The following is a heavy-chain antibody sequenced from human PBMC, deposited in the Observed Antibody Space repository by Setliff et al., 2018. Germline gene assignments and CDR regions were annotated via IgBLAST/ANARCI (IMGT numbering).Heavy chain of an antibody. Sequence: ASVKVSCKASGYTFTSHYMHWVRQAPGLGLEWMGTINPSSGRTSYAQKFQGRVTMTRDTFTSTVYMDMSSLRSEDTAVYYCARDVCPYHYEGAFDIWGQGTMVTVSS. CDR3: ARDVCPYHYEGAFDI. V-gene: IGHV1-46*01. CDR1: GYTFTSHY. D-gene: IGHD3-22*01. CDR2: INPSSGRT. J-gene: IGHJ3*02.